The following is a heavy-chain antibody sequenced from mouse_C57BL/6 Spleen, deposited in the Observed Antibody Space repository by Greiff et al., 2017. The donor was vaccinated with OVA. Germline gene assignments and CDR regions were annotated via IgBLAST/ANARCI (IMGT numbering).Heavy chain of an antibody. J-gene: IGHJ2*01. Sequence: VQLQQSGAELVRPGTSVKLSCKASGYTFTSYWMHWVKQRPGQGLEWIGVIDPSDSYTNYNQKFKGKATLTVDTSSSTAYMQLSSLTSEDSAVYYCARRGGSSLDYWGQGTTLTVSS. CDR3: ARRGGSSLDY. CDR2: IDPSDSYT. V-gene: IGHV1-59*01. CDR1: GYTFTSYW. D-gene: IGHD1-1*01.